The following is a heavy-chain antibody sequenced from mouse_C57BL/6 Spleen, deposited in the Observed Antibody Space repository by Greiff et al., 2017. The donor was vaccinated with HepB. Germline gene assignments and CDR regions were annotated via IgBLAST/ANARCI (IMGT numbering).Heavy chain of an antibody. CDR2: IDPANGNT. V-gene: IGHV14-3*01. J-gene: IGHJ4*01. D-gene: IGHD1-1*01. Sequence: EVQLQQSVAELVRPGASVKLSCTASGFNIKNTYMHWVKQRPEQGLEWIGRIDPANGNTKYAPKFQGKATITADTSSNTAYLQLSSLTSEDTAIYYFARVTTVVATDYYAMDYWGQGTSVTVSS. CDR1: GFNIKNTY. CDR3: ARVTTVVATDYYAMDY.